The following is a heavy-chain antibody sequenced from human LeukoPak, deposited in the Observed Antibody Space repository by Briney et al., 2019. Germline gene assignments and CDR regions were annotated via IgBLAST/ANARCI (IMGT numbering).Heavy chain of an antibody. Sequence: GGSLRLSCAASGFTFRTHAMHWVRQAPGKGLEWVSVISYDGTNQYYADSVKGRFSISRDNSKNTLYLQMNSLRAEDTAVYYCAKVEAYCGGDCYSGTDYWGQGTLVTVSS. J-gene: IGHJ4*02. V-gene: IGHV3-30*04. CDR1: GFTFRTHA. CDR2: ISYDGTNQ. CDR3: AKVEAYCGGDCYSGTDY. D-gene: IGHD2-21*02.